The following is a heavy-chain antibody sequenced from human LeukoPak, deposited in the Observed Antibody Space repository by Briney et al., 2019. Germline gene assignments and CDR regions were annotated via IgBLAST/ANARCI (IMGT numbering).Heavy chain of an antibody. CDR1: GGSISSYY. CDR3: ARQTPGALTWYFDL. J-gene: IGHJ2*01. Sequence: SETLSLTCTVSGGSISSYYWSWIRQPPGKGLEWIGYIYYSGSTNYNPSLKSRVTISVDTSKNQFSLKLSSVTAADTAVYYCARQTPGALTWYFDLWGRGTLVTVSS. D-gene: IGHD4-17*01. V-gene: IGHV4-59*01. CDR2: IYYSGST.